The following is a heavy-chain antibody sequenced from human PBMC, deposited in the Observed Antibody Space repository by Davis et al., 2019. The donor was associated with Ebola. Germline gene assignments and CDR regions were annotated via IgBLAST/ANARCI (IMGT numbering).Heavy chain of an antibody. J-gene: IGHJ4*02. Sequence: PGGSLRLSCAASGFTFSGFWMSWVRQAPGKGLEWVSVIYSGGSTYYADSVKGRFTISRDNSKNTLYLQMNSLRAEDTAVYYCARGKAGSGDYWGQGTLVTVSS. CDR3: ARGKAGSGDY. D-gene: IGHD3-10*01. V-gene: IGHV3-53*01. CDR1: GFTFSGFW. CDR2: IYSGGST.